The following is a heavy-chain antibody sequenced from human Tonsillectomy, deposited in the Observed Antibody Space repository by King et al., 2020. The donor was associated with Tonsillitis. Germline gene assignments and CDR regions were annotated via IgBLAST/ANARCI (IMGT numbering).Heavy chain of an antibody. Sequence: LQLQESGPGLVKPSETLSLTCTVSGGSISSSSYYWGWIRQPPGKGLEWIGSIYYSGSTYYNPSLKSRVTISVDTSKNQFSLKLSSVTAADTAVYYCARHFRGYSGYDIHYFDYWGQGTLVTVSS. D-gene: IGHD5-12*01. J-gene: IGHJ4*02. V-gene: IGHV4-39*01. CDR1: GGSISSSSYY. CDR3: ARHFRGYSGYDIHYFDY. CDR2: IYYSGST.